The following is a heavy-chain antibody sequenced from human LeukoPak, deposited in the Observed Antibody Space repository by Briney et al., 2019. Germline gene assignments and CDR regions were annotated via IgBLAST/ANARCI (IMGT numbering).Heavy chain of an antibody. CDR1: GFTFDDYA. CDR2: ISWNSGSI. D-gene: IGHD6-13*01. Sequence: GRSLRLSCAASGFTFDDYAMHGVRQAPGKGLELVSGISWNSGSIGYADSVKGRFTISRDNAKNSLYLQMNSLRAEDTALYYCAKESSSSWYFDYWGQGTLVTVSS. V-gene: IGHV3-9*01. J-gene: IGHJ4*02. CDR3: AKESSSSWYFDY.